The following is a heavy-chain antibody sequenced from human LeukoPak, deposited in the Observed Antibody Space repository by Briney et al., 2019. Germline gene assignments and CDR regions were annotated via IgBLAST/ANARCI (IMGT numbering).Heavy chain of an antibody. Sequence: PGGSLRFSCAASGFTFSSYAMSWVRQPPGKGLEWIGEINHSGSTNYNPSLKSRVTISVDTSKNQFSLKLSSVTAADTAVYYCAKGYSSSYYYYGMDVWGQGTTVTVSS. CDR1: GFTFSSYA. D-gene: IGHD6-6*01. CDR2: INHSGST. V-gene: IGHV4-34*08. CDR3: AKGYSSSYYYYGMDV. J-gene: IGHJ6*02.